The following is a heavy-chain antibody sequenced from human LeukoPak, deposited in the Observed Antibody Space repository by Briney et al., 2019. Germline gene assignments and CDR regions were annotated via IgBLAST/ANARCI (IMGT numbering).Heavy chain of an antibody. CDR1: GFTFSSYW. J-gene: IGHJ4*02. V-gene: IGHV3-7*01. CDR3: AREGGYSSSSHPFDY. D-gene: IGHD6-13*01. CDR2: IKQDGSEK. Sequence: GGSLRLSCAASGFTFSSYWMSWVRQAPGKGLEWVANIKQDGSEKYYVDSVKGRFTISRDNAKNSLYLQMNSLRAEDTAVYYCAREGGYSSSSHPFDYWGQGTLVTVSS.